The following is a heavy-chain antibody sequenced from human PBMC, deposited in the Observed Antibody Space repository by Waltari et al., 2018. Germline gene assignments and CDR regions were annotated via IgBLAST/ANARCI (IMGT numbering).Heavy chain of an antibody. CDR1: GFTFSSYA. V-gene: IGHV3-23*01. CDR3: AKDQWGLAAAGNRYFDY. CDR2: ISGSGGST. D-gene: IGHD6-13*01. Sequence: EVQLLESGGGLVQPGGSLRLSCAASGFTFSSYAMSSVRQAPGKGLEWVSAISGSGGSTYYADSVKGRFTISRDNSKNTLYLQMNSLRAEDTAVYYCAKDQWGLAAAGNRYFDYWGQGTLVTVSS. J-gene: IGHJ4*02.